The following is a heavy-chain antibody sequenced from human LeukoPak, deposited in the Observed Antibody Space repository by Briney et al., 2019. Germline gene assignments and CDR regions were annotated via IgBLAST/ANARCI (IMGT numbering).Heavy chain of an antibody. CDR1: GFTFSRTW. CDR2: IKSKTDGGTT. D-gene: IGHD3-16*02. V-gene: IGHV3-15*01. Sequence: GGSLRLSCAASGFTFSRTWMTWVRQAPGKGVEWVGLIKSKTDGGTTDYAASVKGRFTISRDDSESTLFLQMNILKIDDTALYYCTTAPYHYVWGNYRYNFDYWGQGALVIVSS. CDR3: TTAPYHYVWGNYRYNFDY. J-gene: IGHJ4*02.